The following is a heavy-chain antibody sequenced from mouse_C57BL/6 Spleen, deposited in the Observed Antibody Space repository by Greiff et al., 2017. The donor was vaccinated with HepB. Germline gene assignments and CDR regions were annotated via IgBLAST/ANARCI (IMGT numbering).Heavy chain of an antibody. CDR3: ARWAPHYSNLFDY. CDR1: GYTFTSYG. V-gene: IGHV1-81*01. CDR2: IYPRSGNT. Sequence: QVQLKQSGAELARPGASVKLSCKASGYTFTSYGISWVKQRTGQGLEWIGEIYPRSGNTYYNEKFKGKATLTADKSSSTAYMELRSLTSEDSAVYFCARWAPHYSNLFDYWGQGTTLTVSS. J-gene: IGHJ2*01. D-gene: IGHD2-5*01.